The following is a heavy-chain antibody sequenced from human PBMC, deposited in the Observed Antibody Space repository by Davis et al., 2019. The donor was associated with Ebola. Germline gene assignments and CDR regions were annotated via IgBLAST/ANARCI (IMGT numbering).Heavy chain of an antibody. CDR1: GGSFSGYY. J-gene: IGHJ4*02. D-gene: IGHD3-9*01. V-gene: IGHV4-34*01. CDR3: ARGGLFRYFDRLDN. CDR2: INHSGST. Sequence: SETLSLTCAVYGGSFSGYYWSWIRQPPGKGLEWIGEINHSGSTNYNPSLKSRVTMSVDTSKDHFSLNVSSATAADTAVYYCARGGLFRYFDRLDNWGQGTLVTVSS.